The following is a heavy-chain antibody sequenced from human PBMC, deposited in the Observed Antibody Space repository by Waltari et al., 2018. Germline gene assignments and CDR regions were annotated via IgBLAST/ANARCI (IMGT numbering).Heavy chain of an antibody. CDR1: GGTFSSSA. J-gene: IGHJ5*02. D-gene: IGHD6-13*01. Sequence: QVQLVQSGAEVKKPGSSVKVSCKASGGTFSSSAISWVRQAPGQGLEWMGRIIPIFGTANYAQKFQCRVTITADKSTSTAYMELSSLRSEDTAVYYCASSGIGSSSWYGGVDPWGQGTLVTVSS. V-gene: IGHV1-69*08. CDR2: IIPIFGTA. CDR3: ASSGIGSSSWYGGVDP.